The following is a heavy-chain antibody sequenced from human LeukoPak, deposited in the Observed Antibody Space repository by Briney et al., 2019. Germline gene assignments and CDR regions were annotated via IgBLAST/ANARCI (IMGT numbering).Heavy chain of an antibody. V-gene: IGHV4-38-2*01. CDR1: GYSISSGYY. CDR2: IYHSGST. D-gene: IGHD1-26*01. J-gene: IGHJ5*02. CDR3: ARASRDHSGSYP. Sequence: SETLSLTCAVSGYSISSGYYWGWIRQSPGKGLEWIGSIYHSGSTYYNPSLKSRVTIPVDTSKNQFSLKLNSVTAADTAVYYCARASRDHSGSYPWGQGTLVTVSS.